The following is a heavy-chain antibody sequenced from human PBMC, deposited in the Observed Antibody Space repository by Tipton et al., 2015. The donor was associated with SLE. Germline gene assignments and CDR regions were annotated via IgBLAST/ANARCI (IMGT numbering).Heavy chain of an antibody. CDR2: IYYSGST. D-gene: IGHD6-19*01. CDR1: GGSFSGYY. CDR3: ARSSRAVAGTALDY. J-gene: IGHJ4*02. V-gene: IGHV4-34*01. Sequence: TLSLTCAVYGGSFSGYYWSWIRQPPGKGLEWIGYIYYSGSTNYNPSLKSRVTISVDTSKNQFSLKLSSVAAADTAVYYCARSSRAVAGTALDYWGQGTLVTVSS.